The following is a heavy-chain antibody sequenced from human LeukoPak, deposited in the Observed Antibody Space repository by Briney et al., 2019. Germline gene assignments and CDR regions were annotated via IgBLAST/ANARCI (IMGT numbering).Heavy chain of an antibody. CDR3: AAGILTGSDAFDI. CDR1: GCTFTSYA. Sequence: ASVKVSCKASGCTFTSYAMHWVRQAPGQRLEWMGWINAGNGNTKYSQKFQGRVTITRDTSASTAYMELSSLSSEDTAVYYCAAGILTGSDAFDIWGQGTMVTVSS. D-gene: IGHD3-9*01. J-gene: IGHJ3*02. V-gene: IGHV1-3*01. CDR2: INAGNGNT.